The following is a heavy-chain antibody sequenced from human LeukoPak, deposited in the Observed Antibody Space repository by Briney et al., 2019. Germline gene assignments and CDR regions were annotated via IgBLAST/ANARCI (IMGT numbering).Heavy chain of an antibody. V-gene: IGHV3-7*01. D-gene: IGHD4-17*01. Sequence: GGSLRLSCAASGSTFSDYWMHWVRQAPGKGLEWVANIKQDGSAKYYVDSVKGRFTISRDNAKNSLYLQMDSLRDEDTAVYYCARDRDYAFDYWGQGTLVTVSS. J-gene: IGHJ4*02. CDR3: ARDRDYAFDY. CDR1: GSTFSDYW. CDR2: IKQDGSAK.